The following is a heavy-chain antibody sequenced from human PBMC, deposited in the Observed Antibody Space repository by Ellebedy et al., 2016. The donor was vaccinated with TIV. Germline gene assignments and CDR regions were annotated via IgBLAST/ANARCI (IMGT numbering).Heavy chain of an antibody. Sequence: GESLKISXAASGFTFSNYTMNWVRQAPGKGLEWVSSIRSSSTYIYYTDSVKGRFTISRDNANNSLYLQMNSLRAEDTALYYCARASGNAYYNWFNPWGQGTLVTVSS. J-gene: IGHJ5*01. D-gene: IGHD3-16*01. CDR1: GFTFSNYT. V-gene: IGHV3-21*01. CDR3: ARASGNAYYNWFNP. CDR2: IRSSSTYI.